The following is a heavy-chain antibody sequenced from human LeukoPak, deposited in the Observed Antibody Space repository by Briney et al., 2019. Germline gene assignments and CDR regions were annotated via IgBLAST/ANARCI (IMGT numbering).Heavy chain of an antibody. CDR1: GGSFSGYY. CDR3: ARGGNIVVVPARWGYYYYMDV. CDR2: INHSGST. V-gene: IGHV4-34*01. Sequence: SETLSLTCAVYGGSFSGYYWSWIRQPPGKGLEWIGEINHSGSTNYNPSLKSRVTISVDTSKNQFSLKLSSVTAADTAVYYCARGGNIVVVPARWGYYYYMDVWGKGTTVTVSS. J-gene: IGHJ6*03. D-gene: IGHD2-2*01.